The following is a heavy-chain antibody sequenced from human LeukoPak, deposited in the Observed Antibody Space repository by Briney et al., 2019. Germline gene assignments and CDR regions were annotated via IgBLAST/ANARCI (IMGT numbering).Heavy chain of an antibody. J-gene: IGHJ4*02. CDR3: ARGYSSSWYYFDY. Sequence: ASVKVSCKASGGTFSSYAISWVRQAPGQGLEWMGRIIPILGIANYAQKFQGRVTITADESTSTAYMELSSLRSEDTAVYYCARGYSSSWYYFDYWGQGTLVTVSS. CDR2: IIPILGIA. CDR1: GGTFSSYA. D-gene: IGHD6-13*01. V-gene: IGHV1-69*04.